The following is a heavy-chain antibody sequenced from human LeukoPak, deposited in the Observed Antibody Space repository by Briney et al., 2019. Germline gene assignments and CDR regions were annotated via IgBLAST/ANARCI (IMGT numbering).Heavy chain of an antibody. D-gene: IGHD3/OR15-3a*01. CDR1: GFTFSSYG. CDR3: ARSGTGYWSDY. J-gene: IGHJ4*02. V-gene: IGHV3-23*01. Sequence: GGTLRLSCAASGFTFSSYGMSWVRQAPGKGLEWVSAISGSGGSTYYADSVKGRFTISRDNSKNTLYLQMNSLRAEDTAVYYCARSGTGYWSDYWGQGTLVTVSS. CDR2: ISGSGGST.